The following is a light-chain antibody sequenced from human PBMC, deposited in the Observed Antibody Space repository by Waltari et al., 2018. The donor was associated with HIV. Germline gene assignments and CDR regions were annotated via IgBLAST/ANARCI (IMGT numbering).Light chain of an antibody. CDR3: QQRSNWSRT. Sequence: EIVLPQSPATLSLSPGERATRSCRASQSVSSYLAWYQQKPGQAPRLLIYDASNRATGIPARFSGSGSGTDFTLTISSLEPEDFAVYYCQQRSNWSRTFGQGTKVEIK. CDR1: QSVSSY. V-gene: IGKV3-11*01. CDR2: DAS. J-gene: IGKJ1*01.